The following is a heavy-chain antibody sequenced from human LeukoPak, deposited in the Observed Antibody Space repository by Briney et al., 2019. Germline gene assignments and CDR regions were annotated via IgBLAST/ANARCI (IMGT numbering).Heavy chain of an antibody. Sequence: PWQTVSLICSVSFFSIDTGYYWGWIRQTPGKGLEWIGNIYHGGNTYYNPSLKSRVRISVDTSRNQFSLSLASVTAADTAVYYCARSISSMRNWFDPWGQGTLVRVSS. J-gene: IGHJ5*02. D-gene: IGHD3-3*02. V-gene: IGHV4-38-2*01. CDR3: ARSISSMRNWFDP. CDR2: IYHGGNT. CDR1: FFSIDTGYY.